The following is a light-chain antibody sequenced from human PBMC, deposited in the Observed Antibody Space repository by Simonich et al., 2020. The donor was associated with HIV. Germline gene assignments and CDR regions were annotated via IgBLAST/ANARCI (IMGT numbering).Light chain of an antibody. CDR3: QQYNSYSLT. CDR2: KAS. V-gene: IGKV1-5*03. Sequence: DIQMTQSPSTLSASVGDSVTITCRASHSISSWLAWYTQKPGQAPKLLIDKASTLESGVPSRFSGSGSATEFTLTISSLQPDDFATYYCQQYNSYSLTFGGGTKVEIK. CDR1: HSISSW. J-gene: IGKJ4*01.